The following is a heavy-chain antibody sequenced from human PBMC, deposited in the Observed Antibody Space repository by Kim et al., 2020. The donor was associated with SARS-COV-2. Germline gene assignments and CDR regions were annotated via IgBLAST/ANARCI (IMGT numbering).Heavy chain of an antibody. CDR1: GFTFSSYG. J-gene: IGHJ4*02. V-gene: IGHV3-30*18. D-gene: IGHD2-15*01. CDR2: ISYDGSNK. Sequence: GGSLRLSCAASGFTFSSYGMHWVRQAPGKGLEWVAVISYDGSNKYYADSVKGRFTISRDNSKNTLYLQMNSLRAEDTAVYYCAKDTQLASYCSGGSCYSDFDYWGQGTLVTVSS. CDR3: AKDTQLASYCSGGSCYSDFDY.